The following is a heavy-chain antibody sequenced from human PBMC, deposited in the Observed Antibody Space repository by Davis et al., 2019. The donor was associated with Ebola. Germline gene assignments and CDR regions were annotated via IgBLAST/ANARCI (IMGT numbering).Heavy chain of an antibody. CDR2: IHFRGTP. Sequence: PSETLSLTCTVSGGSISESNFFWSWIRQHPGKGLEWIAYIHFRGTPYYNPSLESRVSISVDTSKNQFPLNMNSVTAADTAMYYCAREVDYRGSSDAFDIWGQGTMVTVSS. J-gene: IGHJ3*02. CDR3: AREVDYRGSSDAFDI. D-gene: IGHD4-11*01. CDR1: GGSISESNFF. V-gene: IGHV4-31*03.